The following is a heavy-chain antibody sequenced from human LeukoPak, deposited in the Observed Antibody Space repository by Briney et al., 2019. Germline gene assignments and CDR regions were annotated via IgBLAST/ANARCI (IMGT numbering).Heavy chain of an antibody. CDR2: IYYSGST. Sequence: SETLSLTCTVSGGSISSYYWSWIRQPPGKGLEWIEYIYYSGSTNYNPSLKSRVTISVDTSKNQFSLKLSSVTAADTAVYYCAAMTTVTTAEYNWFDPWGQGTLVTVSS. D-gene: IGHD4-17*01. CDR1: GGSISSYY. CDR3: AAMTTVTTAEYNWFDP. V-gene: IGHV4-59*08. J-gene: IGHJ5*02.